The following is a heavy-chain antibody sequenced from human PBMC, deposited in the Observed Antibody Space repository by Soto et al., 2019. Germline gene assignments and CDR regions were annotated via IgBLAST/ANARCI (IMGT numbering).Heavy chain of an antibody. CDR3: AKTLEVLEWLPSYYYGMDV. CDR1: GFTFSSYG. CDR2: ISYDGSNK. J-gene: IGHJ6*02. V-gene: IGHV3-30*18. Sequence: QVQLVESGGGVVQPGRSLRLSCAASGFTFSSYGMHWVRQAPGNGLEWVAVISYDGSNKYYADSVKGRFTISRDNSKNSLYLQMNSLRAEDTAVYYCAKTLEVLEWLPSYYYGMDVWGQGTTVTVSS. D-gene: IGHD3-3*01.